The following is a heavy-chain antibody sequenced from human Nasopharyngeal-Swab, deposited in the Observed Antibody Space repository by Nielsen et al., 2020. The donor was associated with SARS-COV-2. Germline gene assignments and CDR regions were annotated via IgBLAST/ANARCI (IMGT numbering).Heavy chain of an antibody. CDR3: ARASYGYYIQVGACDI. V-gene: IGHV3-33*01. CDR2: IWDDGSNK. J-gene: IGHJ3*02. Sequence: GESLKISCAASGFTFSNYGMHWVRQAPGKGLQWVAVIWDDGSNKYYADSVKGRFTISRDNSKNTLYLQMNSLRAEDTAVYYCARASYGYYIQVGACDIWGQGTMVTVSS. CDR1: GFTFSNYG. D-gene: IGHD5-18*01.